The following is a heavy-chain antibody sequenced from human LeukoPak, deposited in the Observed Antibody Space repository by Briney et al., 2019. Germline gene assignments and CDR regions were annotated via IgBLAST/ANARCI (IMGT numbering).Heavy chain of an antibody. CDR1: GFTFSNAW. CDR2: ISISGGGT. V-gene: IGHV3-23*01. D-gene: IGHD3-22*01. CDR3: AIMHPYYDGRGYWVQ. J-gene: IGHJ4*02. Sequence: GGSLRLSCAASGFTFSNAWMSWVRQAPGKGLEWVSGISISGGGTSYADSVKGRFTISRETNSLRAEDTALYYCAIMHPYYDGRGYWVQWGQGTLVTVSS.